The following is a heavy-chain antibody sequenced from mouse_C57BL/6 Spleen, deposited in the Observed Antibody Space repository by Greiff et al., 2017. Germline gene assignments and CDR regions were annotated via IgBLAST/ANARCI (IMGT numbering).Heavy chain of an antibody. CDR3: ARGGIGLRRSPFAY. D-gene: IGHD2-4*01. V-gene: IGHV1-22*01. J-gene: IGHJ3*01. Sequence: EVQLQQSGPELVKPGASVKMSCKASGYTFTDYNMHWVKQSHGKSLEWIGYINPNNGGTSSNQKFKGKATLTVNKSSSTAYMELRSLTSEDSAVYYCARGGIGLRRSPFAYWGQGTLVTVSA. CDR1: GYTFTDYN. CDR2: INPNNGGT.